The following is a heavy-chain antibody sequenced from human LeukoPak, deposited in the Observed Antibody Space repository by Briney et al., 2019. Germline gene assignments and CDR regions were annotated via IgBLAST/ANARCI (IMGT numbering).Heavy chain of an antibody. CDR3: AREQLGNYFDY. V-gene: IGHV3-23*01. J-gene: IGHJ4*02. CDR2: ISERGGGT. CDR1: GISLSNYA. Sequence: PGGSLRLSCVVSGISLSNYAMTWVRQAPGKGLEWVSYISERGGGTTYADSVKGRFTISRDTSLNTLYLQMTSLRAEDTAVYYCAREQLGNYFDYWGQGTLVIVSS. D-gene: IGHD6-13*01.